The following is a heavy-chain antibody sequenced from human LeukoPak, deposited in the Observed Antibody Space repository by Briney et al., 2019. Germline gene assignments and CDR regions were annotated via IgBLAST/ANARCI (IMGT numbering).Heavy chain of an antibody. V-gene: IGHV4-39*02. Sequence: SETLSLTCSVSGDSVSRSDSYWDWIRQPPGKGLEWIGTIYYSGRTYYSPSLKSRVTMSVDPSNNQFSLNLRSVTAADTAVYYCARELGENYDFWSGYYTLDYWGQGTLVTVSS. CDR2: IYYSGRT. CDR3: ARELGENYDFWSGYYTLDY. D-gene: IGHD3-3*01. J-gene: IGHJ4*02. CDR1: GDSVSRSDSY.